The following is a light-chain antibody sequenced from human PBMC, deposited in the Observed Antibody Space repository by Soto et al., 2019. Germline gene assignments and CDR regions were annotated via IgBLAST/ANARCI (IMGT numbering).Light chain of an antibody. Sequence: EIVMTQSPATLSVSPGERVTLFCRASQSVSNYLASYQRKPGQAPRLLFSGASTRAIGIPARFSGSGSGTEFTLTISSLQSEDFAIYYCQQYNNWPPTFGQGTKVEIK. J-gene: IGKJ1*01. V-gene: IGKV3-15*01. CDR1: QSVSNY. CDR2: GAS. CDR3: QQYNNWPPT.